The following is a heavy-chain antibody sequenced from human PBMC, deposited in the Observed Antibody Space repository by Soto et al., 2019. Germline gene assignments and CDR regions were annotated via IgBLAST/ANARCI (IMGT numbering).Heavy chain of an antibody. Sequence: ASVKVSCKASGYTFTGYYMHCVRQAPGQGLEWMGWINPNSGGTNYAQKFQGWVTMTRDTSISTAYMELSRLRSDDTAVYYCARSLGYCSSTSCPGGIDPWGQGTRVTVSS. CDR2: INPNSGGT. CDR3: ARSLGYCSSTSCPGGIDP. V-gene: IGHV1-2*04. D-gene: IGHD2-2*01. J-gene: IGHJ5*02. CDR1: GYTFTGYY.